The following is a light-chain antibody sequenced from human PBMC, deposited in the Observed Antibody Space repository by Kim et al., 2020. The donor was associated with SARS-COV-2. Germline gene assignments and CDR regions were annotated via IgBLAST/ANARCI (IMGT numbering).Light chain of an antibody. CDR1: QGIEKN. CDR2: VAY. CDR3: LQLYTYPPT. J-gene: IGKJ4*01. V-gene: IGKV1-17*01. Sequence: CVGEGVTSKCRGRQGIEKNLGWFQQKPGKAPRRLIYVAYILESGVPSRFSGSGSGRKFTLTITSLQPEDFATYYCLQLYTYPPTFGGGTKVDIK.